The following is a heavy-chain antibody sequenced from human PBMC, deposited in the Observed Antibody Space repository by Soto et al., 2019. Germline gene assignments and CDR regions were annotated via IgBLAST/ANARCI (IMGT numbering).Heavy chain of an antibody. CDR1: GFTFSAYS. Sequence: EVQLVESGGGLVKPGGSLRHSCEASGFTFSAYSMNWVRQAPGQGLEWVSSITTSGSSIYYADSVKGRFTISRDNAKNSLYLQMNSLRAEDTAVYYCARDGSEGSGEIGYYYYMDVWGKGTTVTVSS. CDR2: ITTSGSSI. V-gene: IGHV3-21*01. D-gene: IGHD2-15*01. J-gene: IGHJ6*03. CDR3: ARDGSEGSGEIGYYYYMDV.